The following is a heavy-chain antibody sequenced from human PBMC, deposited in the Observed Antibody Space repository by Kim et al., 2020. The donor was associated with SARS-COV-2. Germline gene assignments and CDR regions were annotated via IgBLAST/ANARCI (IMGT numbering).Heavy chain of an antibody. D-gene: IGHD3-10*01. CDR3: ARPTYGSGSYSSWFDP. Sequence: GGSLRLSCAASGFTFSSYSMNWVRQAPGKGLEWVSSISSSSSYIYYADSVKGRFTISRDNAKNSLYLQMNSLRAEDTAVYYCARPTYGSGSYSSWFDPWGQGTLVTVSS. J-gene: IGHJ5*02. CDR2: ISSSSSYI. CDR1: GFTFSSYS. V-gene: IGHV3-21*01.